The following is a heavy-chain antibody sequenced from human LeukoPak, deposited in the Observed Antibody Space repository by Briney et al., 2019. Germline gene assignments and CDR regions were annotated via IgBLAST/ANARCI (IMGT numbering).Heavy chain of an antibody. CDR1: GGSISSNSYY. CDR3: ARRPDYGDYPDY. CDR2: IYYSGST. Sequence: PSETLSLTCAVSGGSISSNSYYWGWIRQPPGKGLEWIGSIYYSGSTYYNPSLKSRVTISVDTSKNQFSLKLSSVTAADTAVYYCARRPDYGDYPDYWGQGTLVTVSS. J-gene: IGHJ4*02. D-gene: IGHD4-17*01. V-gene: IGHV4-39*01.